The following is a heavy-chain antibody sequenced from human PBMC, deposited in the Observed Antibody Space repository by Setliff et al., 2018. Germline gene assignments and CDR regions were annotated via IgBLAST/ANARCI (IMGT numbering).Heavy chain of an antibody. V-gene: IGHV4-59*01. D-gene: IGHD3-3*01. Sequence: SETLSLTCTVSGGSISSYYWSWIRQPPGKGLEWIGYIHYSGSINYNPSLKSRVTISVDTSKNQFSLKMTSMTAADTAVYYCARATLTIFGVVTPFDYWGQGTLVTVSS. CDR3: ARATLTIFGVVTPFDY. CDR2: IHYSGSI. CDR1: GGSISSYY. J-gene: IGHJ4*02.